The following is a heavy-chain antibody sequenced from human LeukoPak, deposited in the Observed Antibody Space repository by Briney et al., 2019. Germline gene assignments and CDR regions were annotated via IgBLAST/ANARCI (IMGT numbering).Heavy chain of an antibody. V-gene: IGHV3-9*03. CDR3: AKGLLGYCSGGSCGFDL. CDR2: ITWNSGNI. J-gene: IGHJ4*02. Sequence: PGGSLRLXCAASGFTFGDYAMYWVRHAPGKGLEWVSTITWNSGNIAYADSVKGRFTISRDNAKSSLYLQMNSLRDEDMALYYCAKGLLGYCSGGSCGFDLWGQGTLVTVSS. CDR1: GFTFGDYA. D-gene: IGHD2-15*01.